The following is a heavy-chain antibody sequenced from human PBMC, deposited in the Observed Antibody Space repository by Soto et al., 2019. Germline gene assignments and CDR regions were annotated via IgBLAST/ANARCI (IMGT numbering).Heavy chain of an antibody. D-gene: IGHD5-12*01. CDR3: ARSPTEDSSGYDPGSWFDP. Sequence: GASVKVSCKASGYTFTSYYMHWVRQAPGQGLEWMGIINPSGGSTSYAQKFQGRVTMTRDTSTSTVYMELSSLRSEGTAVYYCARSPTEDSSGYDPGSWFDPWGQGTLVTVSS. CDR1: GYTFTSYY. J-gene: IGHJ5*02. V-gene: IGHV1-46*01. CDR2: INPSGGST.